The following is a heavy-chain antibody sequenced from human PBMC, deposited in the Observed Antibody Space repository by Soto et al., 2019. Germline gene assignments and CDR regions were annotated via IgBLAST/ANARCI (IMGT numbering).Heavy chain of an antibody. J-gene: IGHJ4*02. V-gene: IGHV4-34*01. Sequence: PSETLSLTCAVHGGSFSDYYWTWVRQPPGTGLEWIGEINHRGSTNYNVSLKSRVTISVDTNKIQFSLKLTSVTAADTAVYYCARDKITGLFDYWGQGTLVTVSS. D-gene: IGHD2-8*02. CDR1: GGSFSDYY. CDR3: ARDKITGLFDY. CDR2: INHRGST.